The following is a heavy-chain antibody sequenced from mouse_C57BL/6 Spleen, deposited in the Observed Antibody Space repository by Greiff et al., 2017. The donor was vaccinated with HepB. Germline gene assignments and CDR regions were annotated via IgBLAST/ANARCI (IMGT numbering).Heavy chain of an antibody. CDR3: ARGPIYYGNFYYAMDY. CDR1: GFTFSDYG. V-gene: IGHV5-17*01. CDR2: ISSGSSTI. Sequence: EVKLMESGGGLVKPGGSLKLSCAASGFTFSDYGMHWVRQAPEKGLEWVAYISSGSSTIYYADTVKGRFTISRDNAKNTLFLQMTSLRSEDTAMYYCARGPIYYGNFYYAMDYWGQGTSVTVSS. D-gene: IGHD2-1*01. J-gene: IGHJ4*01.